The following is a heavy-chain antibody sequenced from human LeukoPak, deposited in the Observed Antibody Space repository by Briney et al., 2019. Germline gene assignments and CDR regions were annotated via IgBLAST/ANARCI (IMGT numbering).Heavy chain of an antibody. CDR2: INPHSGGT. D-gene: IGHD5-18*01. J-gene: IGHJ4*02. Sequence: ASVKVSCKASGYTFTRYYMHWVRQAPGQGLEWMGWINPHSGGTNYAQKFQGRVTMTRDTSISTVYMELSRLRSDDTAVYYCARDWPARGYSYDYYFDYWGQGTLVTVSS. CDR3: ARDWPARGYSYDYYFDY. CDR1: GYTFTRYY. V-gene: IGHV1-2*02.